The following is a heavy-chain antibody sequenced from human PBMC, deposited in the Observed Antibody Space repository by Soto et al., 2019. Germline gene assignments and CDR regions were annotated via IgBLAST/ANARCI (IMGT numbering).Heavy chain of an antibody. Sequence: VQLVQSGPEVKKPGSSVRVSCTASGGTFSSYTINWVRQVPGQGPEWMGRSIPMLGMSNYAQKFQGRVMMIADKSTNTVYMELSSLRSEDTAIYYCATNYGSGSAHFDYWGQGTLVPVSS. D-gene: IGHD3-10*01. J-gene: IGHJ4*02. CDR2: SIPMLGMS. CDR3: ATNYGSGSAHFDY. V-gene: IGHV1-69*02. CDR1: GGTFSSYT.